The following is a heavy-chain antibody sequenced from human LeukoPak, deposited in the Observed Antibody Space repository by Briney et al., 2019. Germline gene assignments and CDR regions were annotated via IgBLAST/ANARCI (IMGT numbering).Heavy chain of an antibody. CDR3: AREGSSSSFDY. V-gene: IGHV4-59*11. Sequence: SETLSLTCTVYGGSISSHYWSWIRQPPGKGLEWIGYIYYSGSTNYNPSLKSRVTISVDTSKNQFSLKLSSVTAADTAVYYCAREGSSSSFDYWGQGTLVTVSS. CDR2: IYYSGST. CDR1: GGSISSHY. D-gene: IGHD6-6*01. J-gene: IGHJ4*02.